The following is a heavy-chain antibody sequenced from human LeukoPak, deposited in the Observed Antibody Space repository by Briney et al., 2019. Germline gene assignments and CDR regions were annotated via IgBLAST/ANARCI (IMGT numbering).Heavy chain of an antibody. D-gene: IGHD6-19*01. V-gene: IGHV6-1*01. CDR1: GDSVSNNGAS. J-gene: IGHJ5*02. CDR3: ARGGAGWYVSVFDP. CDR2: TYYRTRWYF. Sequence: SQTLPLTCAISGDSVSNNGASWNWIRQSPSRGLEWLGRTYYRTRWYFDYAVSVRSRATINPDTSKNQFSLQLDPVTPEDTAVYYCARGGAGWYVSVFDPWGQGTLVTVSS.